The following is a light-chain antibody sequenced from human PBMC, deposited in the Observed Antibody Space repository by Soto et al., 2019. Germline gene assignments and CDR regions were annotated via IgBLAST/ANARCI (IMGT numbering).Light chain of an antibody. CDR1: QSVSSY. Sequence: EIVLTQSPATLSSFPGERATLSCRASQSVSSYLAWYQQKPGQAPWLLIYDASNRATGIPARFSGSGSGTDFTLTISSLEPEDFAVYYCQQRSNWPSLTFGGGTKVEIK. CDR2: DAS. CDR3: QQRSNWPSLT. V-gene: IGKV3-11*01. J-gene: IGKJ4*01.